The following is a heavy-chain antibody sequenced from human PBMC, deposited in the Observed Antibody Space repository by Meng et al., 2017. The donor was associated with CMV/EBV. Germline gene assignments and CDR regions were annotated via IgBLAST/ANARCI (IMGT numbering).Heavy chain of an antibody. Sequence: SETLSLTCAVYGGSFSGYYWSWIRQPPGKGLEWIGEINHSGSTNYNPSLKSRVTISVDTSKNQFSLKLSSVTAADTAVYYCARGTGRSITSFGVDTRYYYGMDVWGQGTTVTVSS. V-gene: IGHV4-34*01. CDR2: INHSGST. CDR1: GGSFSGYY. D-gene: IGHD3-3*01. J-gene: IGHJ6*02. CDR3: ARGTGRSITSFGVDTRYYYGMDV.